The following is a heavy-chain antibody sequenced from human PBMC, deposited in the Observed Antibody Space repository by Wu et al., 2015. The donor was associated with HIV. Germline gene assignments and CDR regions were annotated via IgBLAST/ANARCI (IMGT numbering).Heavy chain of an antibody. Sequence: QVQLVQSGTEVKKPGASVKVSCQASGYSFTSYGVSWVRQAPGQGLEWMGWISAKDGDTSYAKKFQGRVTMTTDTSTTTAYMELRNLRSDDTAVYYCAGYSSGYNWLRYWGQGTLVTVSS. CDR1: GYSFTSYG. CDR3: AGYSSGYNWLRY. CDR2: ISAKDGDT. J-gene: IGHJ4*02. V-gene: IGHV1-18*01. D-gene: IGHD3-22*01.